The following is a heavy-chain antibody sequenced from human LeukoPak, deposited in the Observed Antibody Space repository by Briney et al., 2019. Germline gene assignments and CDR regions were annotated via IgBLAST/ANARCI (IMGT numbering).Heavy chain of an antibody. V-gene: IGHV4-39*07. Sequence: SETLSLTCTVSGGFISSNSYYWGWIRQPPGKGLEWIGSIYNSGSTYYNPSLKSRVIVSLDTSKNQFSLRLTSVTAADTAVYFCARDYYYYYYMDVWGKGTTVTVSS. J-gene: IGHJ6*03. CDR2: IYNSGST. CDR3: ARDYYYYYYMDV. CDR1: GGFISSNSYY.